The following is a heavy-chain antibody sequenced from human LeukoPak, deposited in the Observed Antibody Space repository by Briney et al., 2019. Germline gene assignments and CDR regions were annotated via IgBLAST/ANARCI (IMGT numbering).Heavy chain of an antibody. CDR3: ATTSAQTFDI. CDR1: GFTFRSHW. D-gene: IGHD1-1*01. CDR2: IKPDGIDK. Sequence: GGSLRLSCVGSGFTFRSHWVNWVRQSPGKGLEWVANIKPDGIDKYYVDSARGRFTVSRDNAKNSAFRQMTSLRAEDTAIYYCATTSAQTFDISGQGTLVSVSS. J-gene: IGHJ3*02. V-gene: IGHV3-7*01.